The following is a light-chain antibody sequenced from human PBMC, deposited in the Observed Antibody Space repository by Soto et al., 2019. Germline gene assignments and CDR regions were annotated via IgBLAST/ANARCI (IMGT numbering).Light chain of an antibody. J-gene: IGKJ1*01. V-gene: IGKV1-5*01. CDR2: DAS. Sequence: DIQMTQSPSTLSASVGERATITCRASQSISSSLAWYQQKPGKAPKLLIYDASNCATGVPSRFSGSASGTEVSLTISSLQPDDFATDHCQQSYFIPRTFDQGTKVDIK. CDR3: QQSYFIPRT. CDR1: QSISSS.